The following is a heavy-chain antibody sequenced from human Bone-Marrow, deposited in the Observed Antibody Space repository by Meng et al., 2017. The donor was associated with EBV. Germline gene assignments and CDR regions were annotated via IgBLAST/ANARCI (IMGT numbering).Heavy chain of an antibody. J-gene: IGHJ4*02. CDR2: IYYSGST. V-gene: IGHV4-39*07. CDR1: GGSISSSSYY. CDR3: ARVVAAIDY. Sequence: QLVESRPRRVKPSWTPSLTCTVSGGSISSSSYYWGWIRQPPGKGLEWIGSIYYSGSTYYNPSLKSRVTISVDTSKNQFSLKLSSVTAADTAVYYCARVVAAIDYWGQGTLVTVSS. D-gene: IGHD2-15*01.